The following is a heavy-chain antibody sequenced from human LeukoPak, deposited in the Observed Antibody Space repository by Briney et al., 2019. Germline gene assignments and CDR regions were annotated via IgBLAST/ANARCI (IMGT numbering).Heavy chain of an antibody. CDR1: GFTFSSYW. D-gene: IGHD6-19*01. CDR2: IKQDGSEK. J-gene: IGHJ4*02. V-gene: IGHV3-7*01. CDR3: ARIRGSSGWKRYYFDY. Sequence: GGSLRLSCAASGFTFSSYWMSWVRQAPGKGLEWAANIKQDGSEKYYVDSVKGRFTISRDNAKNSLYLQMNSLRAEDTAVYYCARIRGSSGWKRYYFDYWGQGTLVTVSS.